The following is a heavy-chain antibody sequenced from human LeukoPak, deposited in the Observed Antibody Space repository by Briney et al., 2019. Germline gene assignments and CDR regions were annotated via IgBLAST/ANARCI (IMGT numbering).Heavy chain of an antibody. J-gene: IGHJ4*02. CDR2: ISYDGSNK. CDR3: ARDSSGYLFFFDY. D-gene: IGHD3-22*01. CDR1: GFTFSSYA. V-gene: IGHV3-30-3*01. Sequence: GGSLRLSCAASGFTFSSYAMHWVRQAPGKGLEWVAVISYDGSNKYYADSVKGRFTISRDNSKNTLYLQMNSLRAEDTAVYYCARDSSGYLFFFDYWGQGTPVTVSS.